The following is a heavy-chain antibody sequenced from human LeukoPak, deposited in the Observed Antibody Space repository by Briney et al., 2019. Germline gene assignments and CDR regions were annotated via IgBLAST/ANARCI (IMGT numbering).Heavy chain of an antibody. V-gene: IGHV4-39*01. J-gene: IGHJ1*01. CDR3: ARRRYYDGSGYLE. Sequence: SETLSLTCSASGDSVSRSDSYWDWIRQPPRKGLEWIGTIYYSGKTYYSPSLKSRVTMSVDPSNNQFSLNLRSVTAADTAVYYCARRRYYDGSGYLEWGQGTLLSVSS. CDR2: IYYSGKT. D-gene: IGHD3-22*01. CDR1: GDSVSRSDSY.